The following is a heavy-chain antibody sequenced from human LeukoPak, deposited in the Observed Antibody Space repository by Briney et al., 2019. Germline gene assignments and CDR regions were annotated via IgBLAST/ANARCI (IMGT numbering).Heavy chain of an antibody. V-gene: IGHV4-39*01. J-gene: IGHJ4*02. Sequence: SETLSLTCTVSGGSISGRFYFWVWVRQPPGKGLEWIGSVNYSGRTYYKSSLKSRVAISGDTSKNQFSLKLSSVTAADTAVYYCARLRYSGGNPFDYWGQGTLVTVSS. CDR2: VNYSGRT. CDR3: ARLRYSGGNPFDY. CDR1: GGSISGRFYF. D-gene: IGHD3-16*01.